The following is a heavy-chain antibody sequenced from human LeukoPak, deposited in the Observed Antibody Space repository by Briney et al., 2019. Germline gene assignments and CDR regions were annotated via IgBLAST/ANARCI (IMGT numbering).Heavy chain of an antibody. CDR2: INHNGNVN. V-gene: IGHV3-7*03. CDR1: GFTFSSYW. D-gene: IGHD3-16*01. CDR3: ARGGGLDV. J-gene: IGHJ6*02. Sequence: GGSLRLSCAASGFTFSSYWMNWARQAPGKGLEWVASINHNGNVNYYVDSVKGRFTISRDNAKNSLYLQMSNLSAEDTAVYFCARGGGLDVWGQGATVTVSS.